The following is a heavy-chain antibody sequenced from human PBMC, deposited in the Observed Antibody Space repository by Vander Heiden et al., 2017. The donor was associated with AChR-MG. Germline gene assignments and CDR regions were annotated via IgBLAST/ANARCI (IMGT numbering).Heavy chain of an antibody. D-gene: IGHD5-18*01. CDR3: AKFLNWMTAMDN. CDR2: ISSSGGST. V-gene: IGHV3-23*01. Sequence: EVQLLESGGGLVQPGGSLRLSCAASGFTFSSYAMSWVRQAPGKGLEWVSGISSSGGSTYYADAVKGRFTISRDNSKNTLYLQMNSLRAEDTAVYYCAKFLNWMTAMDNWGQGTLVIVSS. CDR1: GFTFSSYA. J-gene: IGHJ4*02.